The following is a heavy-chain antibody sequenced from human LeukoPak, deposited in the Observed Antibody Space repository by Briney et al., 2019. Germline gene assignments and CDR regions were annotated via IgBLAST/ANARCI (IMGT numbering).Heavy chain of an antibody. J-gene: IGHJ4*02. CDR2: IYTSGST. V-gene: IGHV4-4*07. D-gene: IGHD6-13*01. Sequence: SETLPLTCTVSGGSISSYYWSWIRQPAGKGLEWIGRIYTSGSTNYNPSLKSRVTMSVDTSKNQFSLKLSSVTAADTAVYYCARDSGYSSSWYFLYWGQGTLVTVSS. CDR1: GGSISSYY. CDR3: ARDSGYSSSWYFLY.